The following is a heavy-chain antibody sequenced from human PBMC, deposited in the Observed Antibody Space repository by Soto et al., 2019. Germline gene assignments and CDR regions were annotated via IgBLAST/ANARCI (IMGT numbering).Heavy chain of an antibody. CDR1: GFTFSTYS. D-gene: IGHD6-19*01. CDR2: IRDSGHST. CDR3: ARVKAQILSSGWYGGDDI. J-gene: IGHJ3*02. Sequence: EVQLLESGGCLGQPGGSLRLSCAASGFTFSTYSMTWVLQAPGKGLEWVSTIRDSGHSTHYADSVRGRFAISRDNSKNTLFLQMNRLRAEDTAVYYCARVKAQILSSGWYGGDDIWGQGTMVTVSS. V-gene: IGHV3-23*01.